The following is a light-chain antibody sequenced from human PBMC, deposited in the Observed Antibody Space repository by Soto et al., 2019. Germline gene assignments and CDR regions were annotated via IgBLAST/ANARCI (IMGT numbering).Light chain of an antibody. J-gene: IGLJ2*01. Sequence: QSALTQPASVSGSPGQSITIFCTGTSSDVGGYNYVSWYQHHPGKAPKLMISEVSNRPSGVSDRFSGSKSDNTASLTISGLQAEDEADYYCSSYSSSTLLVFGGGTKLIVL. V-gene: IGLV2-14*01. CDR1: SSDVGGYNY. CDR3: SSYSSSTLLV. CDR2: EVS.